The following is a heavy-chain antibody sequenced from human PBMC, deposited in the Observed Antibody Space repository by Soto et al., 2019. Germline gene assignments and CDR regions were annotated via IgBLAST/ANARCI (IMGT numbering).Heavy chain of an antibody. CDR3: APHVSCSGGSCQYDAVAI. CDR2: VTADGGT. J-gene: IGHJ3*02. CDR1: GFTVSSHA. Sequence: EVQVLESGGGLVQPGGSLRLSCEGSGFTVSSHAMTWIRQAPGKGPEWVSTVTADGGTYYADSVKGRFAMSRDTSENTLYLQMHSLGAADTAAYYCAPHVSCSGGSCQYDAVAIRGQGTMVTVSS. D-gene: IGHD2-15*01. V-gene: IGHV3-23*01.